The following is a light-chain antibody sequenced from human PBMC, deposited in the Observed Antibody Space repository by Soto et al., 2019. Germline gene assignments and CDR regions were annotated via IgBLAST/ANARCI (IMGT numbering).Light chain of an antibody. V-gene: IGKV3-11*01. CDR3: QQRGTWPT. J-gene: IGKJ1*01. CDR1: QSVSGY. Sequence: EIVLTQSPVTLSLSPGERATLSCRASQSVSGYVAWYQQKPGQAPRLLIYDASSRANGIPARFTGSGSGTDFSLTISSLEPEDSAVYYCQQRGTWPTFGQGTRVEI. CDR2: DAS.